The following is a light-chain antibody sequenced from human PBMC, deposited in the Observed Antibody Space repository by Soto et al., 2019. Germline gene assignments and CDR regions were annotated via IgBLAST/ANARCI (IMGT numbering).Light chain of an antibody. J-gene: IGKJ4*01. CDR3: QQSFSSPPA. CDR2: AAS. Sequence: DIQLTQSPSSLSASVGDRVTITCRASQSISTYLDWYQQKPGKAPKLLIYAASTLQSGVPSRFSGSGSGTHFTLTISSLHPVDFATYYCQQSFSSPPAFGGGTKVEIK. CDR1: QSISTY. V-gene: IGKV1-39*01.